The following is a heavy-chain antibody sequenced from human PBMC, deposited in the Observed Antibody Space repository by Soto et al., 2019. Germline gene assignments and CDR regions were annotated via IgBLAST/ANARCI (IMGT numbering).Heavy chain of an antibody. J-gene: IGHJ5*02. D-gene: IGHD2-15*01. CDR2: INPNSGAT. CDR1: GYTFTGCF. CDR3: ENLPPTPDWFDP. Sequence: QVQLLPSGAEVQIPGPSVKVSCKASGYTFTGCFIHWLRHAPGQGLEWMGRINPNSGATNYARKFQDRVTMTRDTSIHTADTERSSRRCDDTAIYDGENLPPTPDWFDPWGQGTLVTVSS. V-gene: IGHV1-2*06.